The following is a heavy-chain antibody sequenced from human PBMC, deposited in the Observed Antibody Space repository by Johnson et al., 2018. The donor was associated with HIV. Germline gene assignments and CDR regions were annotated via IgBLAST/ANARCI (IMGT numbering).Heavy chain of an antibody. CDR1: GFTFSSYA. CDR2: ISYDGSNK. J-gene: IGHJ3*02. Sequence: QVLLVESGGGVVQPGRSLRLSCAASGFTFSSYAMHWVRQAPGKGLEWVAVISYDGSNKYYADSVKGRFTISRDNSKNTLYLQMNSLRAEDTAVYYCAKDPFDCSSTSCYLDDAFDIWGQGTMVTVSS. V-gene: IGHV3-30-3*01. CDR3: AKDPFDCSSTSCYLDDAFDI. D-gene: IGHD2-2*01.